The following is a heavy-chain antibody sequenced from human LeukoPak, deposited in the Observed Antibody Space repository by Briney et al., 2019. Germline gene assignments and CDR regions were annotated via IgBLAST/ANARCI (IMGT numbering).Heavy chain of an antibody. CDR2: IIPILGIA. J-gene: IGHJ5*02. Sequence: ASVKVSCKASGGTFSSYAITWVRQAPGQGLEWMGRIIPILGIANYAQKFQGRVTITADKSTSTAYMELSSLRSEDTAVYYCARDGDRYSGSNIWFDPWGQGTLVTVSS. V-gene: IGHV1-69*04. D-gene: IGHD1-26*01. CDR3: ARDGDRYSGSNIWFDP. CDR1: GGTFSSYA.